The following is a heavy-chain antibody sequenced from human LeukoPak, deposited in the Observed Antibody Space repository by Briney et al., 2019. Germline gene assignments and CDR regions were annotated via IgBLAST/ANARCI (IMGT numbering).Heavy chain of an antibody. CDR2: IKSEIDGGTT. CDR1: GFTFTNAW. CDR3: AKEVVPAASDYYYGMDV. D-gene: IGHD2-2*01. J-gene: IGHJ6*02. Sequence: PGGSLRLSCAASGFTFTNAWMNWVRQAPGKGLEWVGRIKSEIDGGTTEYAAPVKGRFTISRDDSENTVYLQMNSLRAEDTAVYYCAKEVVPAASDYYYGMDVWGQGTTVTVSS. V-gene: IGHV3-15*07.